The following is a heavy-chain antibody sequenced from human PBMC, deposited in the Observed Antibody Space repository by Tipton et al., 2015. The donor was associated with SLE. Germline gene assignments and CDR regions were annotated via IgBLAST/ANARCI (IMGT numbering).Heavy chain of an antibody. CDR1: GFTFSSYG. V-gene: IGHV3-23*01. CDR3: TKAPDYSNDY. D-gene: IGHD4-11*01. J-gene: IGHJ4*02. CDR2: ISGSGGST. Sequence: GSLRLSCAASGFTFSSYGMHWVRQAPGKGLEWVSAISGSGGSTYYADSVKGRFTISRDNSKNTLYLQMNSLRAEDTAVYYCTKAPDYSNDYWGQGTLVTVSS.